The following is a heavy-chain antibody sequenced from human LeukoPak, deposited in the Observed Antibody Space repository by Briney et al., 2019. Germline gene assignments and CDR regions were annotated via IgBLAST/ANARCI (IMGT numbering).Heavy chain of an antibody. CDR2: ISWYSGSI. Sequence: GGSLRLSCAASGFTFDDYAMHWVRQAPGKGLEWVSGISWYSGSIGYADSVEGRFTISRDNAKNSLYLQMNSLRAEDTGIYYCARESSGWSLNYWGQGTQVTVSS. CDR1: GFTFDDYA. CDR3: ARESSGWSLNY. V-gene: IGHV3-9*01. J-gene: IGHJ4*02. D-gene: IGHD6-19*01.